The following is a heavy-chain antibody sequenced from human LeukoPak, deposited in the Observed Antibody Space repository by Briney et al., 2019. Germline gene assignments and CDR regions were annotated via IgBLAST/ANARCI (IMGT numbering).Heavy chain of an antibody. CDR1: GFTFSNYW. J-gene: IGHJ4*02. CDR3: ARDRVDEAILN. CDR2: IRQDGSEK. Sequence: PGGSLRLSCEVSGFTFSNYWMSWVRQAPGKGLEWVANIRQDGSEKYYVDSVKGRFTISRDNAKNSLYLQMNSLRVEDTAVYYCARDRVDEAILNWGQGTLVTVSS. V-gene: IGHV3-7*01. D-gene: IGHD2-21*01.